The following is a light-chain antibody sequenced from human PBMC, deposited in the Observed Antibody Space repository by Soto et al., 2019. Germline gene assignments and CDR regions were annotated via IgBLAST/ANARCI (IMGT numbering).Light chain of an antibody. CDR2: YAS. J-gene: IGKJ4*01. Sequence: VLTQSPATLFLSPGERATLSCRASQTVSRYLAWYQQKRGQAPRLLIYYASNRATGIPARFSGSGSGTDYTLTISSLEPEDFAVYYCQQRSTWPLFTFGGGTKVEI. CDR3: QQRSTWPLFT. V-gene: IGKV3-11*01. CDR1: QTVSRY.